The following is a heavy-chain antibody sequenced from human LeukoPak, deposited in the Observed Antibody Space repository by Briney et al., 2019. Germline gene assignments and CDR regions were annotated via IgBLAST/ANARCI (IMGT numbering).Heavy chain of an antibody. J-gene: IGHJ3*02. V-gene: IGHV4-30-4*08. CDR1: GGSISSGDYY. CDR2: IYYSGST. CDR3: ARARWQWLAHAFDI. Sequence: PSETLSLTCTVSGGSISSGDYYWSWIRQPPGKGLAWIGYIYYSGSTYYNPSLKSRVTISVDTSKNQFYLKLSSVTAADTAVYYCARARWQWLAHAFDIWGQGTMVTVSS. D-gene: IGHD6-19*01.